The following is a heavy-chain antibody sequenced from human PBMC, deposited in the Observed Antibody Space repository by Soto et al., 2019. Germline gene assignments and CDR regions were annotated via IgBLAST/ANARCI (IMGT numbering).Heavy chain of an antibody. CDR2: IYYSGST. CDR1: GGSISSGGYY. Sequence: SETLSLTCTVSGGSISSGGYYWSWIRQHPGKGLEWIGYIYYSGSTYYNPSLKSRVTISVDTSKNQFSLKLSSVTAADTAVYCCARAPIWFGELFYYYYYGMDVWGQGTTVTVSS. CDR3: ARAPIWFGELFYYYYYGMDV. D-gene: IGHD3-10*01. J-gene: IGHJ6*02. V-gene: IGHV4-31*03.